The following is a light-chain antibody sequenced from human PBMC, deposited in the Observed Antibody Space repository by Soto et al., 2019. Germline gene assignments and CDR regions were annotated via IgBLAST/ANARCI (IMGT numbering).Light chain of an antibody. Sequence: DIQMTQSPSTLSASVGDRVTITCRASQSVSSWLAWYQQKPGKAPKLLIYDVSSLQSGVPSRFSGSGSGTEFTLTISSLQPDDSATYYCQQYNTYWTFGQGT. J-gene: IGKJ1*01. CDR3: QQYNTYWT. CDR2: DVS. CDR1: QSVSSW. V-gene: IGKV1-5*01.